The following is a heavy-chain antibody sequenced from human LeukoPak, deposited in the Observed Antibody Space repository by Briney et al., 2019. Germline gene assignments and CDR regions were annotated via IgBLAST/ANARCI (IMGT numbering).Heavy chain of an antibody. Sequence: SVKVSCKASGGTFSSYAISWVRQAPGQGLEWMGGIIPIFGTANYAQKFQGRVTITADKSTSTAYMELSSLRSEDTAVYYCARGKSTEYYDSSEDAFDIWGQGTMVTVSS. J-gene: IGHJ3*02. CDR1: GGTFSSYA. V-gene: IGHV1-69*06. CDR3: ARGKSTEYYDSSEDAFDI. D-gene: IGHD3-22*01. CDR2: IIPIFGTA.